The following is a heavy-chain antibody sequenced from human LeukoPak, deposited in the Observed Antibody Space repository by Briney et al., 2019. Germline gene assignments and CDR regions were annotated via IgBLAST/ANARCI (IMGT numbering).Heavy chain of an antibody. CDR3: ARYGGASWFDT. CDR1: GFTFSSYA. CDR2: ISYDGSNK. D-gene: IGHD4/OR15-4a*01. Sequence: PGGSLRLSCAASGFTFSSYAMHWVRQAPGKGLEWVAVISYDGSNKYYADSVKGRFTISRDNAKNSLDLQMNSLRAEDTAVYYCARYGGASWFDTWGQGTLVTVSS. V-gene: IGHV3-30*04. J-gene: IGHJ5*02.